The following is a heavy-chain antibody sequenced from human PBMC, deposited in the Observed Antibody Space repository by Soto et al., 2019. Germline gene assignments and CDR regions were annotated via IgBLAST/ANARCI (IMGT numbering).Heavy chain of an antibody. V-gene: IGHV1-3*01. CDR3: ARAISGYVT. Sequence: QVQLVQSGAEMKKPGASVKLSCKTSGINYNTYAIHWVRKAPGQGLEWMGWINAGNGDTRYSQNFQRRVPLTRDTSASTVYMDLDSLKSEDTGVYYCARAISGYVTWGQGTLVTVSS. CDR1: GINYNTYA. D-gene: IGHD5-12*01. J-gene: IGHJ4*02. CDR2: INAGNGDT.